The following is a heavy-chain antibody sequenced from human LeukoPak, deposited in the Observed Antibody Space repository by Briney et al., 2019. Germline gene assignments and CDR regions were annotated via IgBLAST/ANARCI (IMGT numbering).Heavy chain of an antibody. CDR3: AKPFPRDGYNFVY. J-gene: IGHJ4*02. V-gene: IGHV3-23*01. D-gene: IGHD5-24*01. CDR2: ISGSGGST. Sequence: PGGSLRLSCAASGFTFSGHAMSWVRQAPGKGLGWVSAISGSGGSTYYADSVKGRFTISRDNSKNTLYLQMNSLRAEDTAVYYCAKPFPRDGYNFVYWGQGTLVTVSS. CDR1: GFTFSGHA.